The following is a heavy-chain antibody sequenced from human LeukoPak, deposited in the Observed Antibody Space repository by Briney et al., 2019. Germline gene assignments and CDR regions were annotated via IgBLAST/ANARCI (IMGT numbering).Heavy chain of an antibody. CDR1: GGSICSSSYY. CDR2: IYYSGST. D-gene: IGHD5-18*01. Sequence: PLETLSLTCTVSGGSICSSSYYWGWIRQPPGKGLEWLGCIYYSGSTYYNPSLKSRVTISEDTTKNQFSLKLSSVNAADPAVYYCARRSGYRYASYYFDYWGQGTLVTVSS. J-gene: IGHJ4*02. V-gene: IGHV4-39*01. CDR3: ARRSGYRYASYYFDY.